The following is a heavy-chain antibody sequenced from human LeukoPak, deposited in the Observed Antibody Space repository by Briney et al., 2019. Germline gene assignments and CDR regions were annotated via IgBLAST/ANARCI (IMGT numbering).Heavy chain of an antibody. V-gene: IGHV3-11*01. D-gene: IGHD1-26*01. Sequence: PGGSLRLSCAASGFTFSDYYMSWIRQAPGKGLEWVSYISSSGSTIYYADSVKGRFTISRDNAKNSLYLQMNSLRAEDTAVYYCASFIGRQKYSWFDPWGQGTLVTVSP. CDR2: ISSSGSTI. CDR1: GFTFSDYY. J-gene: IGHJ5*02. CDR3: ASFIGRQKYSWFDP.